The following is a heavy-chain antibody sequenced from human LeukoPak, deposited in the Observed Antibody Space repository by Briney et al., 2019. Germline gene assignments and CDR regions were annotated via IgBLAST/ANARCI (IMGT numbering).Heavy chain of an antibody. V-gene: IGHV3-21*01. J-gene: IGHJ4*02. CDR1: GFTFEDYG. CDR2: ISSSSSYI. D-gene: IGHD1-26*01. CDR3: ARGEWELLYFDY. Sequence: PGGSLRLSCVASGFTFEDYGMSWVRQAPGRGLEWVSSISSSSSYIYYADSVKGRFTISRDNAKNSLYLQMNSLRAEDTAVYYCARGEWELLYFDYWGQGTLVTVSS.